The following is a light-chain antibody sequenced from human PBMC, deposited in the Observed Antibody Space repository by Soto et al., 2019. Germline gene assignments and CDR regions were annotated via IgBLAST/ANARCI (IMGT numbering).Light chain of an antibody. CDR1: QNINNY. V-gene: IGKV1-33*01. J-gene: IGKJ3*01. CDR2: DAS. Sequence: DIQMTQSPSSLSASVGDRVTITCQASQNINNYLNWYQQKPGKAPKLLIYDASNLETGVPSMFSGSGSGIDFTFNISSLQTEDIATHYCQQYDDLPVFTFGPGTKVDIK. CDR3: QQYDDLPVFT.